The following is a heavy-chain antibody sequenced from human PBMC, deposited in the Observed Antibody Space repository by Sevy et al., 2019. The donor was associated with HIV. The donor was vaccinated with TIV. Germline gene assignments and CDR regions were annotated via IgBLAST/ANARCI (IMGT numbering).Heavy chain of an antibody. CDR3: ARGIMITFGGVIENWFDP. Sequence: GGSLRLSCAASGFTFSSYDMHWVRQATGKGLEWVSAIGTAGDTYYPGSVKGRFTISRENAKNSLYLQMNSLRAGDTAEYYCARGIMITFGGVIENWFDPWGQGTLVTVSS. CDR2: IGTAGDT. CDR1: GFTFSSYD. V-gene: IGHV3-13*01. D-gene: IGHD3-16*02. J-gene: IGHJ5*02.